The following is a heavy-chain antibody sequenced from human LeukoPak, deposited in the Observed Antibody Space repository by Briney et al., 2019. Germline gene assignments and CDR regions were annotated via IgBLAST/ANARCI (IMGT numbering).Heavy chain of an antibody. V-gene: IGHV3-33*06. Sequence: GRSLRLSCAASGFTFSSYGMHWVRQAPGKGLEGVAVIWYDGSNKYYADSGKGRFTISRDNSKNTLYLQMNSLRAEDTAVYYCAKGEAAFHYDFSPDWGQGTLVTVSS. CDR1: GFTFSSYG. CDR3: AKGEAAFHYDFSPD. D-gene: IGHD3-3*01. J-gene: IGHJ4*02. CDR2: IWYDGSNK.